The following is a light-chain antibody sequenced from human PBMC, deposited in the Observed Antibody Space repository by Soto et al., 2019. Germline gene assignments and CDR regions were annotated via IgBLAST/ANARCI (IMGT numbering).Light chain of an antibody. CDR2: DNN. Sequence: QSVLTQPPSVSGAPGQRVTISCTGSSSNIGARYDVHWYQQLPGTAPKLLIYDNNKRPSGVPDRFSGSKSGTSASLAITGLQAEDEADYYCQSYDTSLSGVIFGGGTKLTVL. CDR3: QSYDTSLSGVI. V-gene: IGLV1-40*01. J-gene: IGLJ2*01. CDR1: SSNIGARYD.